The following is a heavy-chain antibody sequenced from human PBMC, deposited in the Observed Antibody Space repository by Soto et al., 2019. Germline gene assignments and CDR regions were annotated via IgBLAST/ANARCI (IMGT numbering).Heavy chain of an antibody. CDR3: ARDRGGPPLRYYYGMDV. CDR1: GFTFSSYG. J-gene: IGHJ6*02. V-gene: IGHV3-33*01. D-gene: IGHD2-15*01. Sequence: LRLSCAASGFTFSSYGMHWVRQAPGKGLEWVAVIWYDGSNKYYADSVKGRFTISRDNSKNTLYLQMNSLRAEDTAVYYCARDRGGPPLRYYYGMDVWGQGTPVTVSS. CDR2: IWYDGSNK.